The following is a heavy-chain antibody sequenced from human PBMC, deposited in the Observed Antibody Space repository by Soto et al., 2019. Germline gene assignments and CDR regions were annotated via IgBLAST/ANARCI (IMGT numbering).Heavy chain of an antibody. J-gene: IGHJ5*02. CDR1: GYTFTGYY. V-gene: IGHV1-2*02. D-gene: IGHD6-19*01. Sequence: AASVKVSCKASGYTFTGYYMHWVRQAPGQGLEWMGWINPNSGGTNYAQKFQGRVTMTRDTSISTAYMELSRLRSDDTAVYYCARDRKQWLGFDWFDPWGQGTLVTVSS. CDR3: ARDRKQWLGFDWFDP. CDR2: INPNSGGT.